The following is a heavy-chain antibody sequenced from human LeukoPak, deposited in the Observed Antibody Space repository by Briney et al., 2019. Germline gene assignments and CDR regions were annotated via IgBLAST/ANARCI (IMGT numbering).Heavy chain of an antibody. CDR2: ISYDGSNK. J-gene: IGHJ6*02. Sequence: GGSLRLSCAASGFTFSSYGMHWVRQAPGKGLEWVAVISYDGSNKYYADSVKGRFTISRDNSKNTLYLQMNSLRAEDTAVYYCAKEGYYYDSSGYNYYYGMDVWGQGTTVTVSS. CDR1: GFTFSSYG. V-gene: IGHV3-30*18. CDR3: AKEGYYYDSSGYNYYYGMDV. D-gene: IGHD3-22*01.